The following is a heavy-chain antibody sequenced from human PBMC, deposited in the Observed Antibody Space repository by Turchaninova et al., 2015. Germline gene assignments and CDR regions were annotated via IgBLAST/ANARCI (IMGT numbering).Heavy chain of an antibody. CDR3: ASTPSSWYVWYFDL. V-gene: IGHV1-69*04. CDR2: VNPILGIA. D-gene: IGHD6-13*01. J-gene: IGHJ2*01. Sequence: YWSYARSWVRQAPGQGREWRGSVNPILGIANYAQKFQGRVTSTADKTTSTAYMELSSLRSEDTAVYYCASTPSSWYVWYFDLWGRGTLVTVSS. CDR1: YWSYA.